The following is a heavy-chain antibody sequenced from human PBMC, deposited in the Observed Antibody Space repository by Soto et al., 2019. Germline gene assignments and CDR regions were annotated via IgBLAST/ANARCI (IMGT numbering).Heavy chain of an antibody. Sequence: GGSLRLSCAASGFTFSSYGMHWVRQAPGKGLEWVAVIWYDGSNKYYADSVKGRFTISRDNSKNTLYLQMNSLRAEDTAVYYCARDRKVLLWFGELFGTPSHWGQGTLVTVSS. CDR3: ARDRKVLLWFGELFGTPSH. J-gene: IGHJ4*02. CDR1: GFTFSSYG. CDR2: IWYDGSNK. D-gene: IGHD3-10*01. V-gene: IGHV3-33*01.